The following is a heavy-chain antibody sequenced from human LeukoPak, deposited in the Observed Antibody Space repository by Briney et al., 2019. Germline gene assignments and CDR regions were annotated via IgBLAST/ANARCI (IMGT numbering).Heavy chain of an antibody. CDR1: GFTFSSYG. CDR2: ISGSGGST. D-gene: IGHD3-10*01. Sequence: GGSLRLSCAASGFTFSSYGMSWVRQAPGKGLEWVSAISGSGGSTYYADSVKGRFTISRDNSKNTLYLQMNSLRAEDTAVYYCAKDYYYGSGSYYTSWGQGTLVTVSS. V-gene: IGHV3-23*01. J-gene: IGHJ4*02. CDR3: AKDYYYGSGSYYTS.